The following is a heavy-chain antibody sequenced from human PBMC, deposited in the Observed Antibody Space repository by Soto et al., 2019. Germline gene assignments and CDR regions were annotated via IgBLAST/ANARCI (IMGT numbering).Heavy chain of an antibody. V-gene: IGHV1-18*01. J-gene: IGHJ3*02. CDR3: ARDLADYYDSSGYYYAYAFDI. CDR2: ISAYNGNT. Sequence: ASVNVSCKASGYTFTSYGISWVRQAPGQGLEWMGWISAYNGNTNYAQKLQGRVTMTTDTSTSTAYMELRSLRSDDTAVYYCARDLADYYDSSGYYYAYAFDIWGQGTMVTVSS. CDR1: GYTFTSYG. D-gene: IGHD3-22*01.